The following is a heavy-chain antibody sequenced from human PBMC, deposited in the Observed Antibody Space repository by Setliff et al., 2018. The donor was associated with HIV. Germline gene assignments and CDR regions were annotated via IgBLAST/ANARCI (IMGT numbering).Heavy chain of an antibody. V-gene: IGHV1-46*01. Sequence: GASVKVSCKASGYTFTNYGYGIAWVRQAPGQGLEWMGIINPSGGSTNYAQKFQGRVTMTRDTSTSTVYMELSSLRSEDTAVYYCARDHMSVGAWVGATSRGLFQHWGQGTLV. CDR1: GYTFTNYGYG. CDR2: INPSGGST. CDR3: ARDHMSVGAWVGATSRGLFQH. D-gene: IGHD1-26*01. J-gene: IGHJ1*01.